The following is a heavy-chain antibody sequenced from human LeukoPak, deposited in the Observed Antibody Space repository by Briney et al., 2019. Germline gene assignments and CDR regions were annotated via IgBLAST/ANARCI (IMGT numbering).Heavy chain of an antibody. D-gene: IGHD6-19*01. CDR1: GFTFSSYW. CDR2: IYSGGST. CDR3: ARDFRGWYSDV. Sequence: GGSLRLSCAASGFTFSSYWMHWVRQAPGKGLVWVSVIYSGGSTYYADSVKGRFTISRDNSKNTLYLQMNSLRAEDTAVYYCARDFRGWYSDVWGKGTTVTISS. J-gene: IGHJ6*04. V-gene: IGHV3-66*01.